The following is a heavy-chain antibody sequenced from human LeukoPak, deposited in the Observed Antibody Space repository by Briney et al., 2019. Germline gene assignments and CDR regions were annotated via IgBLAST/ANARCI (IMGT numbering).Heavy chain of an antibody. Sequence: QSGGSLRLSCTVSGFTISSHGMHWVRQAPGKGPEWVAMTAYHGNTEYYGDSVKGRFTISRDNAKNSLYLQMNSLRAEDTAVYYCVRDNPRQQGFAYWGQGTLVTVSS. D-gene: IGHD6-13*01. J-gene: IGHJ4*02. V-gene: IGHV3-30*03. CDR2: TAYHGNTE. CDR3: VRDNPRQQGFAY. CDR1: GFTISSHG.